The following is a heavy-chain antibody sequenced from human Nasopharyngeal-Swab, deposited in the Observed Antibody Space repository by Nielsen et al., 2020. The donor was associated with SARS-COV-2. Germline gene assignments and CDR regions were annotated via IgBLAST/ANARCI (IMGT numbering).Heavy chain of an antibody. Sequence: SETLSLTCTVSGYSISSGYYWGWIRQPPGKGLEWIGYIYYTGSTNYNPSLKSRLTISVDRSKNQFSLRLSSVTAADTAVYYCARHFRGGDVWGNGTTVTVSS. J-gene: IGHJ6*04. D-gene: IGHD3-10*01. CDR2: IYYTGST. CDR1: GYSISSGYY. CDR3: ARHFRGGDV. V-gene: IGHV4-38-2*02.